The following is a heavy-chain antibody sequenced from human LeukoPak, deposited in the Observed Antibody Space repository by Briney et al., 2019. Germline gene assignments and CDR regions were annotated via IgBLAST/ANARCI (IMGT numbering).Heavy chain of an antibody. CDR3: ARGTTDIVVVPAAPSSYYFDY. D-gene: IGHD2-2*01. V-gene: IGHV4-34*01. Sequence: SETLSLTCAVYGGSFSGYYWSWIRQPPGKGLEWIGEINHSGSTNYNPSLKSRVTISVDTSKNQFSLRLSSVTAADTAVYYCARGTTDIVVVPAAPSSYYFDYWGQGTLVTVSS. J-gene: IGHJ4*02. CDR2: INHSGST. CDR1: GGSFSGYY.